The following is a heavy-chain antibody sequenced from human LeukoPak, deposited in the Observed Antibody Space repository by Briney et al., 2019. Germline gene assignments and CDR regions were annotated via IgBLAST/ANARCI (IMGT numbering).Heavy chain of an antibody. D-gene: IGHD2-21*02. CDR2: ISRNGLSI. CDR1: GFLFEEYG. J-gene: IGHJ4*02. V-gene: IGHV3-20*04. CDR3: ARRGGYCSGDCYPDN. Sequence: GGSLRLSCEASGFLFEEYGMSWIRQRPGKGLEWVAGISRNGLSIHYADSVKGRFTISRDDAKKSLFLHMDGLSAEDTAFYYCARRGGYCSGDCYPDNWGQGTLVIVSS.